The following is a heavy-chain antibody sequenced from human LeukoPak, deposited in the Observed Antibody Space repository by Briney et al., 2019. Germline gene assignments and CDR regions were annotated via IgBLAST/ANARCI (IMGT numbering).Heavy chain of an antibody. Sequence: ASVKVSCKSSGYTFSGYYMHWVRQAPGQGHEWMGWISPKSGDTNYAQNFQGRVTMTRDTSISTAYMELSRLTSDDTAVYYCARGRDKTTSPAIDYWGQGTLVTVSS. J-gene: IGHJ4*02. CDR3: ARGRDKTTSPAIDY. D-gene: IGHD2-2*01. CDR2: ISPKSGDT. CDR1: GYTFSGYY. V-gene: IGHV1-2*02.